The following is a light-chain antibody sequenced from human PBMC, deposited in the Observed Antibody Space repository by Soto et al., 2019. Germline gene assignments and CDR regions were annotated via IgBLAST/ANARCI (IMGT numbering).Light chain of an antibody. CDR3: RQYDSLPLT. CDR1: QDVGVY. J-gene: IGKJ4*01. Sequence: DIQMTQAPSSLSARVGDRITITCQTSQDVGVYLDWYQQKPGKGPKVLIYDASSLKTGVPSRVSGSGSGTLDTLTISSLQPEDFATYYCRQYDSLPLTCGGGTKVEIK. CDR2: DAS. V-gene: IGKV1-33*01.